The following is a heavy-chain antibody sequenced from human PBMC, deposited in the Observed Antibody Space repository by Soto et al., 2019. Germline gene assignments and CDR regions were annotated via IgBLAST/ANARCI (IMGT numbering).Heavy chain of an antibody. J-gene: IGHJ4*02. V-gene: IGHV3-23*01. CDR2: ISGSGGST. CDR1: GFTFSSYA. CDR3: AKDARVRGVILDY. D-gene: IGHD3-10*01. Sequence: EVQLLESGGGLVQPGGSLRLSCAVSGFTFSSYAMSWVHQAPGKGLEWVSAISGSGGSTYYADSVKGRFTISRDNSKNTLYLQMNSLRAEDTAVYYCAKDARVRGVILDYWGQGTLVTVSS.